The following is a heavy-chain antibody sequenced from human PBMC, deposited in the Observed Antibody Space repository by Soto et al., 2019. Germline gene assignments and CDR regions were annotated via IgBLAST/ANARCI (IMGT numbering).Heavy chain of an antibody. D-gene: IGHD2-15*01. CDR1: GFTVSSNY. J-gene: IGHJ3*02. CDR2: IYSGGST. V-gene: IGHV3-53*01. CDR3: ARDLGWWYRGSI. Sequence: GGSLRLSCAASGFTVSSNYMSWVRQAPGRGLEWVSVIYSGGSTYYADSVKGRFTISRDNSKNTLYLQMNSLRAEDTAVYYCARDLGWWYRGSIWGQGTMVTVS.